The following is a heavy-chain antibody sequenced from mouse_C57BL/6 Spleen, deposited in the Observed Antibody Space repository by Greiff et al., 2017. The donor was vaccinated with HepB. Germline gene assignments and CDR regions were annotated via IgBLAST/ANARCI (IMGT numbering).Heavy chain of an antibody. D-gene: IGHD2-2*01. CDR1: GFNIKNTY. CDR3: AGGGYDGAWFAY. Sequence: EVQRVESVAELVRPGASVKLSCTASGFNIKNTYMHWVKQRPEQGLEWIGRIDPANGNTKYAPKFQGKATITADTSSNTAYLQLSSLTSEDTAIYYCAGGGYDGAWFAYWGQGTLVTVSA. V-gene: IGHV14-3*01. J-gene: IGHJ3*01. CDR2: IDPANGNT.